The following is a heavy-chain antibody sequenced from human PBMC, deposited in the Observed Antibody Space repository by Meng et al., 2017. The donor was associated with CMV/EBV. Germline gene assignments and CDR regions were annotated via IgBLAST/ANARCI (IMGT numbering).Heavy chain of an antibody. J-gene: IGHJ4*02. CDR1: GFTFSSYE. V-gene: IGHV3-48*03. Sequence: GESLKISCAASGFTFSSYEMNWVRQAPGKGLEWVSDISSSCSTIYYADSVKGRFTISRDNAKNSLYLQMKSLRAEDTALYYCARDGYGGAFDYWGQGTLVTVSS. CDR3: ARDGYGGAFDY. D-gene: IGHD4-23*01. CDR2: ISSSCSTI.